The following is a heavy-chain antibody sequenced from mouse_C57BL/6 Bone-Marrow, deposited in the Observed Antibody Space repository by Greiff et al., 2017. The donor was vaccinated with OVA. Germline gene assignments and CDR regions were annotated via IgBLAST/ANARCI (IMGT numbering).Heavy chain of an antibody. CDR3: ARGGYYDYDGGAWFAY. D-gene: IGHD2-4*01. CDR1: GYTFTDYN. J-gene: IGHJ3*01. CDR2: INSNNGGT. Sequence: EVKLMESGPELAKPGASVKIPCKASGYTFTDYNMDWVKQSHGKSLEWIGDINSNNGGTIYNQKFKGKATLTVDKSSSTAYMELRSLTSGDTAVYYCARGGYYDYDGGAWFAYWGQGTLVTVSA. V-gene: IGHV1-18*01.